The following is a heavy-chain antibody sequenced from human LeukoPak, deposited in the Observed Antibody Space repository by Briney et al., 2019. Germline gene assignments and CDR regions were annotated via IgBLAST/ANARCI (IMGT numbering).Heavy chain of an antibody. D-gene: IGHD2-2*01. V-gene: IGHV4-4*07. Sequence: SETLSLTCTVSGGSISSYYWSWIRQPAGKGLEWIGRIYTSGSTNYNPSLKSRVTMSVDTSKNQFSLKLSSVTAADTAVYYCARGLVVVPAAIVVNNWFDPWGQGTLVTVSS. CDR3: ARGLVVVPAAIVVNNWFDP. CDR1: GGSISSYY. J-gene: IGHJ5*02. CDR2: IYTSGST.